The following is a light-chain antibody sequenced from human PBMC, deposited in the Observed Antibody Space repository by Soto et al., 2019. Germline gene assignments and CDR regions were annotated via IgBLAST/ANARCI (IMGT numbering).Light chain of an antibody. Sequence: EIVLTQSPATLSLSPGERATLSCRASQSVSSSYLAWYQQKPGQTPRLLIYDASTRATGISGSFSGSGSGTEFTLTISSLQSEDFAVYYCQQYNRWPLTFGGGTKVDI. CDR2: DAS. CDR3: QQYNRWPLT. V-gene: IGKV3-15*01. CDR1: QSVSSSY. J-gene: IGKJ4*01.